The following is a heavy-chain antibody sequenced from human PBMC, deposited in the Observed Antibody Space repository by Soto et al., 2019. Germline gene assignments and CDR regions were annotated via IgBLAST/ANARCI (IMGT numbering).Heavy chain of an antibody. CDR1: GFTFSDYY. CDR2: ISSSGSSI. D-gene: IGHD6-6*01. CDR3: AGVVVYSSSSVVVY. Sequence: QVQLVESGGGLDKPGGSLRLSCAASGFTFSDYYMSWIRQAPGKGLEWVSYISSSGSSIYYAEFVKGRFTISRAYAKNTLYLQMNSLSDVDTSVYYSAGVVVYSSSSVVVYWGQEPLVTVSS. J-gene: IGHJ4*02. V-gene: IGHV3-11*01.